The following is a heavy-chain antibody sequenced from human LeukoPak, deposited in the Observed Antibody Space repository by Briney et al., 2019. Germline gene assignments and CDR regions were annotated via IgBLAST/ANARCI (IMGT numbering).Heavy chain of an antibody. D-gene: IGHD1-26*01. CDR3: ARGNRGSSYGGDS. Sequence: GGSLRLSCAASGFTFDDYGMTWVRHAPGKGLEWVAGINGNGDTTGYADSVKGRFTISRDNAKNSLYLQMNSLRDEDTALYYCARGNRGSSYGGDSWGPGTLVTVSS. V-gene: IGHV3-20*04. CDR2: INGNGDTT. CDR1: GFTFDDYG. J-gene: IGHJ4*02.